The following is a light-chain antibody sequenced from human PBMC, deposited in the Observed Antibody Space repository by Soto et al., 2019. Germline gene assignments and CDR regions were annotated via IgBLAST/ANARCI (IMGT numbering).Light chain of an antibody. J-gene: IGKJ2*02. Sequence: EVVLTQSPATLSLSPGERATLSCRASQSVRNFLAWYQQKPGQAPRLLIYEASNRAAGIPARFSGSGSGTDFTLTISSLEPDDFGVSSCQQRTNWPRGTFGQGTNLEI. CDR2: EAS. CDR1: QSVRNF. V-gene: IGKV3-11*01. CDR3: QQRTNWPRGT.